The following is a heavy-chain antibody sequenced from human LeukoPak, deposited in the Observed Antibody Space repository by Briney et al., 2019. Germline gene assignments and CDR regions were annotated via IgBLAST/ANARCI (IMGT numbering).Heavy chain of an antibody. CDR3: ASPQYGDFYFDY. J-gene: IGHJ4*02. CDR2: ISPSTGGT. V-gene: IGHV1-2*02. CDR1: GYTFSGYY. D-gene: IGHD2-21*02. Sequence: ASVKVSCKASGYTFSGYYIHWVRQAPEQGLEWMGWISPSTGGTNYAQKFQGRVIMTRDMSTATAYMELRRLSSDDTAVYFCASPQYGDFYFDYWGQGTLVTVAS.